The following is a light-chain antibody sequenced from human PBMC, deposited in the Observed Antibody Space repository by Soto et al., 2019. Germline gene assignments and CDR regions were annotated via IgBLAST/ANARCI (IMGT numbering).Light chain of an antibody. V-gene: IGKV3-20*01. Sequence: EILLTQSPCTLSLSPGERATPSCRASQSVSNNDLAWYQQKPGQAPRLLIYGASIRATGIPARFSGSGSGTDFTLNISSLETEDFAVYYCQQRGFGPGTKVDIK. CDR3: QQRG. CDR2: GAS. J-gene: IGKJ3*01. CDR1: QSVSNND.